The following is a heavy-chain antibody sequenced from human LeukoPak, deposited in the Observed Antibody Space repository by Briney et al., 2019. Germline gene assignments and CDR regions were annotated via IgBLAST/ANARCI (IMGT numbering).Heavy chain of an antibody. Sequence: SETLSLTCAVYGGSFSGYYWSWIRQPPGKGLEWIGEINHSGSTNYNPSLKSRVTISVDTSKNQFSLKLSSVTAAGTAVYYCARGLVVVVAAIDAFDIWGQGTMVTVSS. CDR3: ARGLVVVVAAIDAFDI. CDR1: GGSFSGYY. J-gene: IGHJ3*02. D-gene: IGHD2-15*01. V-gene: IGHV4-34*01. CDR2: INHSGST.